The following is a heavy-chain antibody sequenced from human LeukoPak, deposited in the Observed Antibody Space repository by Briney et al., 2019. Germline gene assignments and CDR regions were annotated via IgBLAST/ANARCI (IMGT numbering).Heavy chain of an antibody. V-gene: IGHV3-74*01. J-gene: IGHJ3*02. D-gene: IGHD3-22*01. Sequence: GGSLRLSCAASGFTFNDYWMHWVRHAPGKGLVWVSRINSDGSSTSYADPVKGRFTISRDNAKKTLYLQMNSLRVEDTAVYYCARESYYSGSSGIWGQGTMVGVSS. CDR3: ARESYYSGSSGI. CDR1: GFTFNDYW. CDR2: INSDGSST.